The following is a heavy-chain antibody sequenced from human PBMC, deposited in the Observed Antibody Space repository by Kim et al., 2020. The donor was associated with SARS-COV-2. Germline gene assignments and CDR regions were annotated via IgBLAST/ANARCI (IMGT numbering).Heavy chain of an antibody. V-gene: IGHV1-2*02. J-gene: IGHJ4*02. CDR3: ATRTQFWSGYDY. D-gene: IGHD3-3*01. CDR2: INANSGGT. CDR1: GYIFSDYY. Sequence: ASVKVSCKASGYIFSDYYMHWVRQAPGQGLEWMGWINANSGGTNYAQNFQGRVTMTRDTSISTAYMELSRLRSDDTALNYCATRTQFWSGYDYWGQGTLVTVSS.